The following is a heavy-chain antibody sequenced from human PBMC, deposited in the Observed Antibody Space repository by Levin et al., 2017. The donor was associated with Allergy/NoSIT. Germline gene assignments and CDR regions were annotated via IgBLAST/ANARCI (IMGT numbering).Heavy chain of an antibody. J-gene: IGHJ5*02. D-gene: IGHD6-13*01. CDR3: ARDGSSWHDNWFDP. V-gene: IGHV4-59*01. CDR2: IYYSGST. Sequence: SETLSLTCTVSGGSISSYYWSWIRQPPGKGLEWIGYIYYSGSTNYNPSLKSRVTISVDTSKNQFSLKLSSVTAADTAVYYCARDGSSWHDNWFDPWGQGTLVTVSS. CDR1: GGSISSYY.